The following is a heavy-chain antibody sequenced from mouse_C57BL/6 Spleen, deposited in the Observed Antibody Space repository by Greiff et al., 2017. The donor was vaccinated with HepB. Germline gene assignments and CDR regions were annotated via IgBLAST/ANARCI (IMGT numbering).Heavy chain of an antibody. J-gene: IGHJ2*01. CDR3: TTGDDYDY. CDR2: IDPENGDT. V-gene: IGHV14-4*01. Sequence: EVQLKESGAELVRPGASVKLSCTASGFNIKDDYMHWVKQRPEQGLEWIGWIDPENGDTEYASKFQGKATITADTSSNTAYLQLSSLTSEDTAVYYCTTGDDYDYWGQGTTLTVSS. CDR1: GFNIKDDY. D-gene: IGHD2-4*01.